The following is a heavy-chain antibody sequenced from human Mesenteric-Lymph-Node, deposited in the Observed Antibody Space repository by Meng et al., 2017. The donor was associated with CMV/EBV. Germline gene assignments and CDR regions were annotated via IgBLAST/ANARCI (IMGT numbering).Heavy chain of an antibody. Sequence: GGSLRLSCVASGFSFSNFWMNWVRQAPGKGLEWVANIKEDGTETHYVDSVEGRFTISRDNGKKSLYLQMNSLRVEDTAVYYCATRCSTNCYSDYWGQGALVTVSS. CDR2: IKEDGTET. CDR1: GFSFSNFW. J-gene: IGHJ4*02. V-gene: IGHV3-7*01. CDR3: ATRCSTNCYSDY. D-gene: IGHD2-2*01.